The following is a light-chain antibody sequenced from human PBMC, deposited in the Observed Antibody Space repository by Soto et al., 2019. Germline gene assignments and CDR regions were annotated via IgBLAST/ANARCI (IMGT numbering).Light chain of an antibody. CDR1: QSVSSY. Sequence: EIVLTQSPATLSLSPGERATLSCRASQSVSSYLAWYQQKPGQAPRLLIYDVSNRATGIPARFSGSGSGTDFTLTISSLEPDDFAVYYCQQRSNWPPLTFGGGTKVEIK. V-gene: IGKV3-11*01. CDR3: QQRSNWPPLT. J-gene: IGKJ4*01. CDR2: DVS.